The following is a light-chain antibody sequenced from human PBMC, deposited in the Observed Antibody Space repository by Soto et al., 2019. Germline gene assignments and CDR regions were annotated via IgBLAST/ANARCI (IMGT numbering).Light chain of an antibody. CDR3: SSYTSSSTLGYV. J-gene: IGLJ1*01. Sequence: QSVLTQPASVSGFPGQSITISCTGTSSDVGAYNYVSWYQQHPGKAPELMIYDVSNRPSGVSNRFSGSKSGNTASLTISGLQAEDEADYYCSSYTSSSTLGYVFGTGTKVTV. CDR2: DVS. V-gene: IGLV2-14*01. CDR1: SSDVGAYNY.